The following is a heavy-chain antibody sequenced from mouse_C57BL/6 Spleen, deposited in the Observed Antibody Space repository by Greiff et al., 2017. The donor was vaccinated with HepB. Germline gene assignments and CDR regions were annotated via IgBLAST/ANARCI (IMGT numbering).Heavy chain of an antibody. CDR3: ARSTYYSNYAYFDY. CDR1: GYAFTNYL. CDR2: INPGSGGT. J-gene: IGHJ2*01. Sequence: QVQLQQSGAELVRPGTSVKVSCKASGYAFTNYLIEWVKRRPGQGLEWIGVINPGSGGTNYNEKFKGKATLTADKSSSTAYMQLSSLTSEDSAVYLCARSTYYSNYAYFDYWGQGTTLTVSS. D-gene: IGHD2-5*01. V-gene: IGHV1-54*01.